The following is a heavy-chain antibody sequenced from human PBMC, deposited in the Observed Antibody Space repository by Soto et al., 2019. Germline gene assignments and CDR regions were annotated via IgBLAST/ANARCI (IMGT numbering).Heavy chain of an antibody. CDR3: ARDRGWVGALYYFDY. CDR2: IYYSGST. J-gene: IGHJ4*02. Sequence: SETLSLTCTVSGGSISSYYWSWIRQPPGKGLEWIGYIYYSGSTNYNPSLKSRVTISVDTSKNQFSLKLSSVTAADTAVYYCARDRGWVGALYYFDYWGQGTLVTVSS. D-gene: IGHD1-26*01. V-gene: IGHV4-59*01. CDR1: GGSISSYY.